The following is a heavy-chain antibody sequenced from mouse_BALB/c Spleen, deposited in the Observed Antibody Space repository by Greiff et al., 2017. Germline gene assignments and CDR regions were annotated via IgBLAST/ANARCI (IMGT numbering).Heavy chain of an antibody. CDR1: GFTFSNYW. J-gene: IGHJ3*01. CDR2: IRLKSNNYAT. CDR3: TVSFPWFAY. Sequence: EVKVEESGGGLVQPGGSMKLSCVASGFTFSNYWMNWVRQSPEKGLEWVAEIRLKSNNYATHYAESVKGRFTISRDDSKSSVYLQMNNLRAEDTGIYYCTVSFPWFAYWGQGTLVTVSA. V-gene: IGHV6-6*02. D-gene: IGHD6-2*01.